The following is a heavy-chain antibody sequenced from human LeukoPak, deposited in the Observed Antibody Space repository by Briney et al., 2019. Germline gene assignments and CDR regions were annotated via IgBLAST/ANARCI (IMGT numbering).Heavy chain of an antibody. J-gene: IGHJ4*02. V-gene: IGHV5-51*01. CDR1: GYNFTSYW. D-gene: IGHD3-10*01. CDR2: IYPGDSDT. CDR3: VRWRGEYYFDY. Sequence: GESLKISCKSSGYNFTSYWIGWVRQMPGKGLERLGIIYPGDSDTRSSPSFQGQVTISAAKSKTTVYLQWSSLEASDSAMYYCVRWRGEYYFDYWGQGTLVTVSS.